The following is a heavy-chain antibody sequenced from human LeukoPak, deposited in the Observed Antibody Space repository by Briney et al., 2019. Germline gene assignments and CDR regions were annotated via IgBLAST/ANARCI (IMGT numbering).Heavy chain of an antibody. Sequence: SETLSLTCAVYGGSFSGYYWSWIRQPPGKWLEWIGEINHSGRTNYNPSLKSRVTISVDTSKNQFSLKLSSVTAADTAVYYCARDGITMVRGVIITPDMDVWGKGTTVTVSS. CDR1: GGSFSGYY. CDR2: INHSGRT. V-gene: IGHV4-34*01. CDR3: ARDGITMVRGVIITPDMDV. D-gene: IGHD3-10*01. J-gene: IGHJ6*03.